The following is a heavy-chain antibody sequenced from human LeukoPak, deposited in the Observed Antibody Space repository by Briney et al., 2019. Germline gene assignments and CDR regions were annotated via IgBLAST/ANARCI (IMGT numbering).Heavy chain of an antibody. CDR1: GFTLSNSA. CDR3: AKGPTLTSFGS. D-gene: IGHD4-17*01. Sequence: GGSLRLSCVVSGFTLSNSAMTWVRQAPGKGLECVAIIGDSDTSTNYPDSVRGRFIISRDNSKDTLHLQMDSLRVEDTAVYYCAKGPTLTSFGSWGQGTLVTVSS. V-gene: IGHV3-23*05. J-gene: IGHJ4*01. CDR2: IGDSDTST.